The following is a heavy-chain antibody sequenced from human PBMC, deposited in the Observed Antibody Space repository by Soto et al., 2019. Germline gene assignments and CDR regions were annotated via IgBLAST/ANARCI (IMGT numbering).Heavy chain of an antibody. D-gene: IGHD5-12*01. CDR2: INAGNGDT. J-gene: IGHJ1*01. Sequence: QVQLVQSGAEMKKPGASVKLSCKASGITYNTYAIHWVRQAPGQGLEWMGWINAGNGDTRYSQNFQGRVTLTSDTPASTVYMHLDSLQSEDTGVCYCARAISGYVTWGQGTLVTV. CDR3: ARAISGYVT. V-gene: IGHV1-3*01. CDR1: GITYNTYA.